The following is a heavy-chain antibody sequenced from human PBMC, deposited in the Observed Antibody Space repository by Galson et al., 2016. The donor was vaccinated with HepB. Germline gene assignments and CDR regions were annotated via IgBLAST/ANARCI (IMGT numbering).Heavy chain of an antibody. CDR1: GFTFSSYS. J-gene: IGHJ6*02. CDR3: ARASHYYGSGSLGDYNGMDV. D-gene: IGHD3-10*01. V-gene: IGHV3-21*06. Sequence: SLRLSCAASGFTFSSYSMNWVRQAPGKGLEWVSSMSSSRIHIYSADSVKGWFHISRDNAKNSLYLQMNSLRAEDTAVYSCARASHYYGSGSLGDYNGMDVWGQGTTVTVSS. CDR2: MSSSRIHI.